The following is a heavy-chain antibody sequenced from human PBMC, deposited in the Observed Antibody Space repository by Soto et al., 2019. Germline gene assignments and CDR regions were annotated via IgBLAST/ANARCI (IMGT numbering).Heavy chain of an antibody. CDR3: ARQPGSYQLLPYFDY. Sequence: SETLSLTCTVSGGSISSYYWSWIRQPPGKGLEWIGYIYYSGSTKYNPSLKSRVTISVDTSKNQFSLKLSSVTAADTAVYYCARQPGSYQLLPYFDYWGQGTLVTVSS. CDR2: IYYSGST. CDR1: GGSISSYY. D-gene: IGHD2-2*01. J-gene: IGHJ4*02. V-gene: IGHV4-59*08.